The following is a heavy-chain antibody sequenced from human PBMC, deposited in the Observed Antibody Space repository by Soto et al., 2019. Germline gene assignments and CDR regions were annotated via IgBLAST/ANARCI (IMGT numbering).Heavy chain of an antibody. V-gene: IGHV1-69*02. J-gene: IGHJ4*01. CDR3: ATSYGSGYRAFDY. CDR2: INPILSMS. D-gene: IGHD3-10*01. Sequence: GASVKVSCKASGDTFSFYTINWVRQAPVPGLEWVGRINPILSMSNYARKFQGRVTMTADKSTSTAYMELRSLRFEDTAIYYCATSYGSGYRAFDYWG. CDR1: GDTFSFYT.